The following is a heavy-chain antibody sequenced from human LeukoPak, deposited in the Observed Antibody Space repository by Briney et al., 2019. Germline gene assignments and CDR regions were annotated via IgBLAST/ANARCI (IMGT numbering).Heavy chain of an antibody. D-gene: IGHD6-19*01. V-gene: IGHV1-18*04. Sequence: ASVKVSCKASGYTFTGYYMHWVRQAPGQGLEWMGWISAYNGNTNYAQKLQGRVTMTTDTSTSTAYMELRSLRSDDTAVYYCARVYSSGWPDYWGQGTLVTVSS. J-gene: IGHJ4*02. CDR2: ISAYNGNT. CDR3: ARVYSSGWPDY. CDR1: GYTFTGYY.